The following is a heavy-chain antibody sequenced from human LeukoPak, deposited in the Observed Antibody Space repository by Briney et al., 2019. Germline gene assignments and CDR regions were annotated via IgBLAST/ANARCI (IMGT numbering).Heavy chain of an antibody. J-gene: IGHJ4*02. Sequence: SETLSLTCTVSGGSISSYYWSWIRQPPGKGLEWIGYIYYSGSTNYNPSLKSQVTISVDTSKNQFSLKLSSVTAADTAVYYCARLDLFPYYYDSSGYGTFDYWGQGTLVTVSS. CDR1: GGSISSYY. V-gene: IGHV4-59*08. D-gene: IGHD3-22*01. CDR2: IYYSGST. CDR3: ARLDLFPYYYDSSGYGTFDY.